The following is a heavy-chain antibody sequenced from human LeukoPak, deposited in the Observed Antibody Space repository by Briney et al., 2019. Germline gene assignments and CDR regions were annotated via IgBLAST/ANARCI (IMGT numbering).Heavy chain of an antibody. CDR3: AGRYSGSYFFDY. V-gene: IGHV4-61*08. CDR1: GGSISSGGYY. CDR2: IYYSGST. Sequence: SETLSLTCTVSGGSISSGGYYWSWIRQHPGKGLEWIGYIYYSGSTNYNPSLKSRVTISVDTSKNQFSLKLSSVTAADTAVYYCAGRYSGSYFFDYWGQGTLVTVSS. D-gene: IGHD1-26*01. J-gene: IGHJ4*02.